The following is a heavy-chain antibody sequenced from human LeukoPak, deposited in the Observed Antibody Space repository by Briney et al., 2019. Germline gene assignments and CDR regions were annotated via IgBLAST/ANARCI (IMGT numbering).Heavy chain of an antibody. CDR2: IKSKTDGGTT. CDR3: TTLYSGNFDY. J-gene: IGHJ4*02. CDR1: EFTFSSYA. D-gene: IGHD1-26*01. V-gene: IGHV3-15*01. Sequence: GGSLRLSCAASEFTFSSYAMSWVRQAPGKGLEWVGRIKSKTDGGTTDYAAPVKGRFTISRDDSKNTLYLQMNSLKTEDTAVYYCTTLYSGNFDYWGQGTLVTVSS.